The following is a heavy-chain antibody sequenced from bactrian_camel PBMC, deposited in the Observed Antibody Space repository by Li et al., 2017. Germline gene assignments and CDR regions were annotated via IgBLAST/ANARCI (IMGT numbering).Heavy chain of an antibody. CDR1: GYDHSRYC. Sequence: QVQLVESGGGSVQAGGSLTLTCTVSGYDHSRYCMGWLRQAPGKEREGVAAIYTGDGITYYVDSVKDRFTISQDNAKNTVYLQMNSLKPEDTAMYYCAADLMGGADCHGGSAALEDFDYWCQGTQVTVS. CDR2: IYTGDGIT. D-gene: IGHD3*01. V-gene: IGHV3S1*01. CDR3: AADLMGGADCHGGSAALEDFDY. J-gene: IGHJ6*01.